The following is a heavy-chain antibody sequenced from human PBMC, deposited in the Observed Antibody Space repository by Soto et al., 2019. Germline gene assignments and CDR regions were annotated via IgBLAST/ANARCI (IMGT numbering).Heavy chain of an antibody. J-gene: IGHJ6*02. CDR3: ARWHLYTTVSGRNMDV. CDR1: GCSISSGGYY. CDR2: IYYSGST. D-gene: IGHD4-17*01. V-gene: IGHV4-31*03. Sequence: SETLSLTCTFSGCSISSGGYYWSWIRQHPGKGLEWIGYIYYSGSTYYNPSLKSRVTISVDTSKNQFSLKLSSVTAADTAVYYCARWHLYTTVSGRNMDVWGQGTTVTVSS.